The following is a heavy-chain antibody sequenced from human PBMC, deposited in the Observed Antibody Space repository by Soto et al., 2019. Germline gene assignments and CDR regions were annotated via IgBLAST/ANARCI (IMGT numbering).Heavy chain of an antibody. CDR3: ARAQYDILTGYRDYYYYGMDV. V-gene: IGHV1-2*02. J-gene: IGHJ6*02. CDR2: INPNSGGT. Sequence: ASVKVSCKASGYTFTGYYMHWVRQAPGQGREWMGWINPNSGGTNYAQKFQGRVTMTRGTSISTAYMELSRLRSDDTAVYYCARAQYDILTGYRDYYYYGMDVWGQGTTVTVSS. D-gene: IGHD3-9*01. CDR1: GYTFTGYY.